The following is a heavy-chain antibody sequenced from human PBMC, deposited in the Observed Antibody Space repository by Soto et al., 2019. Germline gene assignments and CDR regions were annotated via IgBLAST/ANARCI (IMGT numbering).Heavy chain of an antibody. D-gene: IGHD3-22*01. CDR1: GFTFSSYG. CDR2: ISYDGSNK. J-gene: IGHJ3*02. Sequence: QVQLVESGGGVVQPGRSLRLSCAASGFTFSSYGMHWVRQAPGKGLEWVAVISYDGSNKYYADSVKGRFTISRDHSKNTLYLQMNSLRAEDTAVYYCAKGHNYYDSSGYPDAFDIWGQGTMVTVSS. CDR3: AKGHNYYDSSGYPDAFDI. V-gene: IGHV3-30*18.